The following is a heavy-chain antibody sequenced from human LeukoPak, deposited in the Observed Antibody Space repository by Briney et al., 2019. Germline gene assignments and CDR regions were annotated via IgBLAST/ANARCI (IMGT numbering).Heavy chain of an antibody. CDR1: GFTFNVYW. Sequence: GGSLRLSCAASGFTFNVYWMNWVRQAPGKGLEWVANIKHDETEKNYVDSVKGRFTIYRDNAENTLYLQMNSLRAEDTAVYYCVRDFYVDYWGQGAMVTVSS. CDR3: VRDFYVDY. CDR2: IKHDETEK. J-gene: IGHJ4*02. V-gene: IGHV3-7*03. D-gene: IGHD2/OR15-2a*01.